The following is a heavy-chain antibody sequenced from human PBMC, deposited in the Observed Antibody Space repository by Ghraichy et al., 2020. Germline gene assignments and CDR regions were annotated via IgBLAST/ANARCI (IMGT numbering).Heavy chain of an antibody. Sequence: GALRLSCAASGFTFSSYAMSWVRQAPGKGLEWVSAISGSGGSTYYADSVKGRFTISRDNSKNTLYLQMNSLRAEDTAVYYCAKTAYLQTTVVTTCFDYWGQGTLVTVSS. J-gene: IGHJ4*02. V-gene: IGHV3-23*01. D-gene: IGHD4-23*01. CDR3: AKTAYLQTTVVTTCFDY. CDR2: ISGSGGST. CDR1: GFTFSSYA.